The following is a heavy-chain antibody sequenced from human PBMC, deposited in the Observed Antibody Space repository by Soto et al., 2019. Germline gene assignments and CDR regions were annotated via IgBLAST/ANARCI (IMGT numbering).Heavy chain of an antibody. J-gene: IGHJ4*02. CDR3: ASGIQLWLRRINNGYSG. CDR1: GGTFSTYA. D-gene: IGHD5-18*01. Sequence: QVQLVQSGAEVKKPASSVKVSCKAPGGTFSTYAISWVRQAPGQGLEWMGGIIPMFGTANYAQRLQDRVTITADESTNTVYMELSSLRSEDTAVYFCASGIQLWLRRINNGYSGWGQGTLVTVSS. V-gene: IGHV1-69*12. CDR2: IIPMFGTA.